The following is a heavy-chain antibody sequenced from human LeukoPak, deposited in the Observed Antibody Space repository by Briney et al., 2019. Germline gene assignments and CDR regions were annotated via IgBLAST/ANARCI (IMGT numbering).Heavy chain of an antibody. Sequence: SETLSLTCTVSGGSISISGCYWGWIRQPPGEGLEWIGTIYYSGSTYYNPSLKSRVTISVDTSKNQFSLNLRSVTAADTAVYYCARSFPGAVFLDYWGQGTLVTVPS. CDR1: GGSISISGCY. CDR3: ARSFPGAVFLDY. V-gene: IGHV4-39*01. J-gene: IGHJ4*02. D-gene: IGHD2-8*01. CDR2: IYYSGST.